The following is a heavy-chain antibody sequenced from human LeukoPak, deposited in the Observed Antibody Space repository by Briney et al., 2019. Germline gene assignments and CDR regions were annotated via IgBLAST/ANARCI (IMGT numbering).Heavy chain of an antibody. V-gene: IGHV4-61*02. CDR3: ARVETYSSGWYDAFFDY. CDR2: IYTSGST. J-gene: IGHJ4*02. D-gene: IGHD6-19*01. Sequence: SETLSLTCTVSGGSISSGSYYWSWIRQPAGKGLEWIGRIYTSGSTNYNPSLKSRVTISVDTSKNHFSLKLRSVTAADTAVYYCARVETYSSGWYDAFFDYWGQGTLVTVSS. CDR1: GGSISSGSYY.